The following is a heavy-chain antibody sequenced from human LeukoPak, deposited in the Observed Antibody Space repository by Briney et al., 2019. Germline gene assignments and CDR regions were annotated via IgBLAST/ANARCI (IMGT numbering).Heavy chain of an antibody. CDR2: ISSSGSTI. J-gene: IGHJ6*02. D-gene: IGHD4-11*01. CDR1: GFTFSSYV. CDR3: ARDGTTPMSNFYHAMDV. V-gene: IGHV3-48*03. Sequence: PGGSLRLSCAASGFTFSSYVMNWVRQAPGKGLEWVSYISSSGSTIYYADSVKGRFTISRDNAKNSPYLQMNSLRAEDTAVYYCARDGTTPMSNFYHAMDVWGQGTPVTVSS.